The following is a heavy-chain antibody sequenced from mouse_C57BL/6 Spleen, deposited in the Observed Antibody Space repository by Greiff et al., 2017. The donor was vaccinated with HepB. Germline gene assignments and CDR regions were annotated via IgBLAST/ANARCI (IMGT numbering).Heavy chain of an antibody. D-gene: IGHD2-5*01. V-gene: IGHV1-66*01. CDR2: IYPGSGNT. CDR3: ARKIVRGVYYAMDY. J-gene: IGHJ4*01. Sequence: QVHVKQSGPELVKPGASVKISCKASGYSFTSYYIHWVKQRPGQGLEWIGWIYPGSGNTKYNEKFKGKATLTADTSSSTAYMQLSSLTSEDSAVYYCARKIVRGVYYAMDYWGQGTSVTVSS. CDR1: GYSFTSYY.